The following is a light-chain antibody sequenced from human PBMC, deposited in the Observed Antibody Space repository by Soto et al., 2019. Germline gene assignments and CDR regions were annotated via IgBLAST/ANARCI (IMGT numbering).Light chain of an antibody. CDR2: TNN. V-gene: IGLV1-44*01. J-gene: IGLJ1*01. Sequence: QSVLTQPPSASGTPGQRVTISCSGGSSNIGSDTVNWYQHLPGTAPKLLIHTNNQRPSGVPDRFSGSKSGTSASLTISGLQSEDEAEYYCASWDDSLNGYVFGTGTKVTVL. CDR1: SSNIGSDT. CDR3: ASWDDSLNGYV.